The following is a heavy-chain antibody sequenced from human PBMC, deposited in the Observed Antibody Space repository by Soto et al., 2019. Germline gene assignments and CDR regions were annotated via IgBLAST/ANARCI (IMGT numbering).Heavy chain of an antibody. J-gene: IGHJ4*02. D-gene: IGHD7-27*01. CDR1: GYTFTDLG. Sequence: QGQLVQSGAEVKKPGASVKVSCKASGYTFTDLGISWVRQAPGQGLEWMGWISAYNGNTNYAHKVQDRVTMTTDTSTNTAYMELRNLTPDDTAVYFCARDSGNLGNWAYFLDYWGQGTLVTVSS. CDR2: ISAYNGNT. CDR3: ARDSGNLGNWAYFLDY. V-gene: IGHV1-18*01.